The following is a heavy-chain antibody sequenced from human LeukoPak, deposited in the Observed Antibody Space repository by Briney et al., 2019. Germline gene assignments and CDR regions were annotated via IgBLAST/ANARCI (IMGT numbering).Heavy chain of an antibody. CDR3: ARDPDPEYGSSGADAFDI. V-gene: IGHV3-11*04. CDR1: GFTFSDYY. J-gene: IGHJ3*02. Sequence: GGSLRLSCAASGFTFSDYYMSWIRQAPGKGLEWVSYISSSGSTIYYADSVKGRFTISRDNAKNSLYLQMNSLRAEDTAVYYCARDPDPEYGSSGADAFDIWGQGTMVTVSS. CDR2: ISSSGSTI. D-gene: IGHD3-22*01.